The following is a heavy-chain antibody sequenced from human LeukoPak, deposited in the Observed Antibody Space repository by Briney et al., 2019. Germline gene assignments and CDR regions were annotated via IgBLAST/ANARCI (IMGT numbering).Heavy chain of an antibody. V-gene: IGHV3-64D*06. CDR3: MKDRSVVRGVMLYYYYGMDV. CDR1: GFTFSSYA. J-gene: IGHJ6*04. D-gene: IGHD3-10*01. CDR2: ISSNGGST. Sequence: GGPLRLSCSASGFTFSSYAMHWVRQAPGKGLEYVSAISSNGGSTYYADSVKGRFTISRDNSKNTLYLQMSSLRAEDTAVYYCMKDRSVVRGVMLYYYYGMDVWGKGTTVTVSS.